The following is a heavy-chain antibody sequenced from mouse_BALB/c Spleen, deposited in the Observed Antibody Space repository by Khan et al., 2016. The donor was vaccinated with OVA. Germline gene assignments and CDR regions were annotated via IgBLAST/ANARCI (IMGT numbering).Heavy chain of an antibody. CDR1: GFSLTSYG. V-gene: IGHV2-9*02. Sequence: QVQLKESGPGLGAPSQSLSITCTVSGFSLTSYGVHWVRQPPGKGLEWRGVIWAGGGTYYKSALMSRLSISKENSKSQVFLKMNSLQTDDTAMDYCARREDIWGQGTNLTISS. J-gene: IGHJ2*01. CDR2: IWAGGGT. CDR3: ARREDI. D-gene: IGHD3-3*01.